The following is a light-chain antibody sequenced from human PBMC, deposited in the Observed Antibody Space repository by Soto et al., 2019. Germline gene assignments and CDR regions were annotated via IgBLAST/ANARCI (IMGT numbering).Light chain of an antibody. CDR3: HTWGTGIQV. V-gene: IGLV4-69*01. Sequence: QPVLTQSPSASASLGASVKLTCTLSSGHSSYAIAWHQQQPEKGPRYLLKLNSDGSHSKGDGIPDRFSGSSSGAERYLTISSLQSEDDADYYCHTWGTGIQVFGTGTKVTVL. CDR1: SGHSSYA. CDR2: LNSDGSH. J-gene: IGLJ1*01.